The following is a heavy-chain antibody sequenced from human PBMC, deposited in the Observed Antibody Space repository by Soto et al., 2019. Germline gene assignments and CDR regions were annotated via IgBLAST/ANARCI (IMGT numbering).Heavy chain of an antibody. Sequence: SETLSLTCTVSGGSISSYYWSWIRQPPGKGLEWIGYIYYSGSTNYNPSLKSRVTISVDTSKNQFSLKLSSVTAADTDVYYFEGLAGYYQSLDPWGQGNLVTVS. CDR1: GGSISSYY. J-gene: IGHJ5*02. D-gene: IGHD3-22*01. CDR3: EGLAGYYQSLDP. V-gene: IGHV4-59*08. CDR2: IYYSGST.